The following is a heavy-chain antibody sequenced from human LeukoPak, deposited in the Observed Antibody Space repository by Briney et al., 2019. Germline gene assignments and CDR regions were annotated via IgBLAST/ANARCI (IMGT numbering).Heavy chain of an antibody. Sequence: GGSLRLSCTTAGFTVTNYWMHWVRHAPGEGVVWVSRINSDGSNTNYAGSVKGRFTISRDNARNTLYLQMNSLRAEDTAVYYCAGGLSDYYYTVGYWGQGTLVTVSS. CDR1: GFTVTNYW. D-gene: IGHD3-22*01. CDR2: INSDGSNT. CDR3: AGGLSDYYYTVGY. V-gene: IGHV3-74*01. J-gene: IGHJ4*02.